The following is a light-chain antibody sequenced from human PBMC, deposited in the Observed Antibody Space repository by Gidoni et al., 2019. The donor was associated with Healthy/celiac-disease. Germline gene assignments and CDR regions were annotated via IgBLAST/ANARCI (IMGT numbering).Light chain of an antibody. CDR1: QSVSSY. V-gene: IGKV3-11*01. Sequence: EIVLTPSPATLSLSPGERATLSCRASQSVSSYLSWYQQKPGQAPRLRIYDASNRATGIPARFSGSGSGTDFTLTISSLEPEDFAVYYCQQRSNWPRTFGQGTKVEIK. CDR3: QQRSNWPRT. J-gene: IGKJ1*01. CDR2: DAS.